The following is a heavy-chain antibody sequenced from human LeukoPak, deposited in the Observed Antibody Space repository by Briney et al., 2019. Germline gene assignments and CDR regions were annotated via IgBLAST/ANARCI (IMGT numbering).Heavy chain of an antibody. D-gene: IGHD3-22*01. CDR3: ARDPAYYDSSGYYRDY. CDR1: GGTFSSYA. CDR2: IIPIFGTA. J-gene: IGHJ4*02. V-gene: IGHV1-69*05. Sequence: SVKVSCKASGGTFSSYAISWVRQAPGQGLEWMGGIIPIFGTANYAQKFQGRVTITTDESTSTAYMELSGLRSEDTAVYYCARDPAYYDSSGYYRDYWGQGTLVTVSS.